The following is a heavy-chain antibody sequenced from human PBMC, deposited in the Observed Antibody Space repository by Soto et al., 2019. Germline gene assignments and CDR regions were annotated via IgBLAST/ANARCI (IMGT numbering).Heavy chain of an antibody. CDR2: IWYDGSNK. CDR3: AKLGVAGTGDAFDI. V-gene: IGHV3-33*08. D-gene: IGHD6-19*01. CDR1: GFTFSSYW. Sequence: PGGSLRLSCAASGFTFSSYWMSWVRQAPGKGLEWVAVIWYDGSNKYYADSVKGRFTISRDNSKNTLYLQMNSLRAEDTAVYYCAKLGVAGTGDAFDIWGQGTMVTVSS. J-gene: IGHJ3*02.